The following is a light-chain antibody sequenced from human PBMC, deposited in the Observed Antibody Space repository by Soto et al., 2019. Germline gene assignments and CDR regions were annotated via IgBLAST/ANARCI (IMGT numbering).Light chain of an antibody. V-gene: IGLV1-40*01. J-gene: IGLJ2*01. CDR2: GNS. CDR1: SSNIGAGYD. Sequence: QYVLTQPPSVSGAPGQRVTISCTGSSSNIGAGYDVHWYQQLPGTAPKLLIYGNSNRPSGVPDRFSGSKSGTSASLAITGLQAEDGADYYCQSYDSSLSAYVVFGGGTKLTVL. CDR3: QSYDSSLSAYVV.